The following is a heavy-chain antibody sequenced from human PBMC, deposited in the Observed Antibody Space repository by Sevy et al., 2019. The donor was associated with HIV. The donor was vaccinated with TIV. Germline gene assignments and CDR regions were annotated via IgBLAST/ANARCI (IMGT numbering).Heavy chain of an antibody. Sequence: GGSLRLSCAASGFTFSNYAINWVRQAPGKGLEWVSRISGSGDSTFYADSVKGRFTISRDNSKNTVHLQMNSLRVEDTAVYYWAKVVVAADIDPFYYYAYGMDVWGQGTTVTVSS. CDR2: ISGSGDST. D-gene: IGHD2-15*01. CDR1: GFTFSNYA. CDR3: AKVVVAADIDPFYYYAYGMDV. J-gene: IGHJ6*02. V-gene: IGHV3-23*01.